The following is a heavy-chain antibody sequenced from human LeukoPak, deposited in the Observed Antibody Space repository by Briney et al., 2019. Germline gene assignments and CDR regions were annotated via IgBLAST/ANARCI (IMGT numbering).Heavy chain of an antibody. J-gene: IGHJ4*02. CDR1: GFTFSDHY. V-gene: IGHV3-11*04. D-gene: IGHD6-19*01. Sequence: PGGSLRLSCAASGFTFSDHYMSWIRQAAGKGLEWVSYISSSGNTTYYADSVKGRFTISRDNAKNSLYLQMNSLRAEDTAVYYCAKDSRQWLAAYYFDYWGQGTLVTVSS. CDR3: AKDSRQWLAAYYFDY. CDR2: ISSSGNTT.